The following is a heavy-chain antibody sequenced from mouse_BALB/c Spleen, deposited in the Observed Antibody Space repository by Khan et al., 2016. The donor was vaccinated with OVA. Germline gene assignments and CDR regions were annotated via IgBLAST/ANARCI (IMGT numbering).Heavy chain of an antibody. CDR3: NSDYYGSVDY. Sequence: VRLQQSGAELVRSGASVKLSCTASGFNIKDYYINWVRQRPEQGLEWIGWIDPESGDTEYAPKIQGKATMTADTSSNTAYLQLRSLTSEDSAVYYCNSDYYGSVDYWGQGTTLTVSS. J-gene: IGHJ2*01. CDR1: GFNIKDYY. CDR2: IDPESGDT. V-gene: IGHV14-4*02. D-gene: IGHD1-2*01.